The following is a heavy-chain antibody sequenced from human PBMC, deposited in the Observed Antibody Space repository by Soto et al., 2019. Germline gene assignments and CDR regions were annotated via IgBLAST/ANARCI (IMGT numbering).Heavy chain of an antibody. D-gene: IGHD6-13*01. CDR1: GGSISGSSYY. V-gene: IGHV4-39*01. Sequence: SETLSLTCTVSGGSISGSSYYWGWIRQPPGKGLEWIGSIYYSGSTYYNPSLKSRVTISVDTSKNQFSLKLSSVTAADTAVYYCARHSPLYSSSWFNYYGMDVWGQGTTVTVSS. CDR2: IYYSGST. CDR3: ARHSPLYSSSWFNYYGMDV. J-gene: IGHJ6*02.